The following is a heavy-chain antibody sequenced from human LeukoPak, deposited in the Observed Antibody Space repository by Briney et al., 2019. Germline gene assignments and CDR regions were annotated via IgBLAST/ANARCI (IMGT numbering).Heavy chain of an antibody. CDR3: AKAKRETTIFGVVTHFDY. D-gene: IGHD3-3*01. CDR1: GFTFFNYA. V-gene: IGHV3-23*01. J-gene: IGHJ4*02. Sequence: PGGSLRLSCAASGFTFFNYAMSWVRQSPGKGLEWVSIISGSGGNTNYADSVKGRFTISRDNSNNTLYLQMNSLRAEDTAVYYCAKAKRETTIFGVVTHFDYWGQGTLVTVSS. CDR2: ISGSGGNT.